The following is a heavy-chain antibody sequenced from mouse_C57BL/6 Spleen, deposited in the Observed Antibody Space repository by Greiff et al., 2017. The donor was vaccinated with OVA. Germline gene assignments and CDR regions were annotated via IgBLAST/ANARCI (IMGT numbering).Heavy chain of an antibody. J-gene: IGHJ1*03. D-gene: IGHD2-1*01. V-gene: IGHV5-17*01. CDR1: GFTFSDYG. Sequence: DVQLVASWGGLVKPGGSLKLSCAASGFTFSDYGMHWVRQAPEKGLAWVAYISSGSSTIYYADTVKGRFTISRDNAKNTLFLQMTSLRSEDTAMYYCARGDGNYWYFDVWGTGTTVTVSS. CDR3: ARGDGNYWYFDV. CDR2: ISSGSSTI.